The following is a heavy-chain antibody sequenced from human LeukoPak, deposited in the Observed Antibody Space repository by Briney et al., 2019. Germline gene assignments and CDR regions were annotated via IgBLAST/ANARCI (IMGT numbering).Heavy chain of an antibody. CDR3: ASELLVYDFWSGYDTTRAMDV. Sequence: GGSLRLSCAASDLTFSNYAMSWVRQSPGKGLEWVSSISASSDTTHYADSVKGRFSTSRDNSKTTLWLQMNSLRAEDTAEYYCASELLVYDFWSGYDTTRAMDVWGQGTTVTVSS. CDR2: ISASSDTT. J-gene: IGHJ6*02. CDR1: DLTFSNYA. V-gene: IGHV3-23*01. D-gene: IGHD3-3*01.